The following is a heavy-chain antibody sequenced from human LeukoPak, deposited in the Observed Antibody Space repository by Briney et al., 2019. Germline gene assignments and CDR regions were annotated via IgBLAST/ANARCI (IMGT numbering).Heavy chain of an antibody. V-gene: IGHV4-59*01. CDR3: ARDPGGYYDSSGYYSHVGYFDY. J-gene: IGHJ4*02. CDR2: IYYSGST. CDR1: GVSISSYY. D-gene: IGHD3-22*01. Sequence: PSETLSLTCTVSGVSISSYYWNWIRQPPGKGLEWIGYIYYSGSTNYNPSLKSRVTISVDTSKNQFSLKLSSVTAADTAVYYCARDPGGYYDSSGYYSHVGYFDYWGQGTLVTVSS.